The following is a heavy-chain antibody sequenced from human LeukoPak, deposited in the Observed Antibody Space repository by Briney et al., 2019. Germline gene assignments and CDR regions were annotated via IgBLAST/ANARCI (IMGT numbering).Heavy chain of an antibody. CDR3: AKERIAARPHFGREHYFDY. CDR2: ISWNSGSI. CDR1: GFTFDDYA. V-gene: IGHV3-9*01. D-gene: IGHD6-6*01. Sequence: GRSLRLSCAASGFTFDDYAMHWVRQAPGKGLEWVSGISWNSGSIGYADSVKGRFTISRDNAKNSLYLQMNSLRAEDTALYYCAKERIAARPHFGREHYFDYWGQGTLVTVSS. J-gene: IGHJ4*02.